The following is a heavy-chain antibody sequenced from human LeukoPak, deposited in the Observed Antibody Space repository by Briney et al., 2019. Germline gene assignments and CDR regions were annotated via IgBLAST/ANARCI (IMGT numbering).Heavy chain of an antibody. J-gene: IGHJ6*03. D-gene: IGHD6-19*01. Sequence: GGSLRLSCAASGFTFDDYGMSWVRQAPGKGLEWVSGINWNGGSTGYADSVKGRFTISRDNAKNSLYLQMNSLRAEDTALYYCARVVAGYYYYYMDVWGKGTTVTVSS. CDR3: ARVVAGYYYYYMDV. V-gene: IGHV3-20*04. CDR2: INWNGGST. CDR1: GFTFDDYG.